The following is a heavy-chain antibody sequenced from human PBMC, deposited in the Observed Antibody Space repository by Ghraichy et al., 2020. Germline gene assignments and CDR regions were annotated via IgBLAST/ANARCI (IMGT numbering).Heavy chain of an antibody. CDR3: ARANYDFWSGRIHPPSYFDY. D-gene: IGHD3-3*01. CDR1: GFTFSSYS. J-gene: IGHJ4*02. Sequence: GGSLRLSCAASGFTFSSYSMNWVRQAPGKGLEWVSSISSSSSYIYYADSVKGRFTISRDNAKNSLYLQMNSLRAEDTAVYYCARANYDFWSGRIHPPSYFDYWGQGTLVTVSS. V-gene: IGHV3-21*01. CDR2: ISSSSSYI.